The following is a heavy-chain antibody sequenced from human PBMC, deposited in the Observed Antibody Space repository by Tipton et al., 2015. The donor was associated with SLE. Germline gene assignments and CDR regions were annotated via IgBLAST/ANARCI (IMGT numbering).Heavy chain of an antibody. CDR2: IYSGGST. V-gene: IGHV3-53*01. CDR1: GFTVSSNY. D-gene: IGHD3-10*01. Sequence: SLRLSCAASGFTVSSNYMSWVRQAPGKGLEWVSVIYSGGSTYYADSVKGRFTISRDNSKNTLYLQMNSLRAEDTAVYYCARAPEGSMGDYWGQGTLVTVSS. J-gene: IGHJ4*02. CDR3: ARAPEGSMGDY.